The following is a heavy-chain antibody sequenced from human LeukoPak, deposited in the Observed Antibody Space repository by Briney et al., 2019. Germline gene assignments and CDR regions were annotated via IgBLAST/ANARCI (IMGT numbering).Heavy chain of an antibody. V-gene: IGHV3-23*01. J-gene: IGHJ6*02. CDR2: ISGSGGST. Sequence: PGGSLRLSCAASGFTFSSYAMSWVRQAPGRGLEWVSAISGSGGSTYYADSVKGRFTISRDNSKNTLYLQMNSLRAEDTAVYYCAKAIYSSSRMDVWGQGTTVTVSS. CDR3: AKAIYSSSRMDV. D-gene: IGHD6-13*01. CDR1: GFTFSSYA.